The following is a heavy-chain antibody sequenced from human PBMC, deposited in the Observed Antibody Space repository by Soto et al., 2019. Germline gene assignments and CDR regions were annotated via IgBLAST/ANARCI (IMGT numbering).Heavy chain of an antibody. J-gene: IGHJ4*02. V-gene: IGHV1-69*12. CDR2: SIPLFGIT. CDR3: ASDRGYGLVN. Sequence: QVQLVQSGAEVKKPGSSVKVSCKASGGTFSSHGFNWVRQAPGQGLEWIGGSIPLFGITNHTQKFQDRITITADASTTTAYMALRCLRSDDTAVYYCASDRGYGLVNWGEGTLITVSP. D-gene: IGHD6-13*01. CDR1: GGTFSSHG.